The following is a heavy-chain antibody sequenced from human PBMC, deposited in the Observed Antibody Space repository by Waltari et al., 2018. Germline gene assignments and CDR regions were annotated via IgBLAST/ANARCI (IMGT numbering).Heavy chain of an antibody. Sequence: EVQLVAFGGGMVQPGESVSLSCASSGFTFSTYNMNWVRQAPGKVLEWVSYISSSTTTYYADYVKGRFTISRDNAKNSLYLQRNSLRAEDTALYYCARGRDGYIQDVFDIWGQGTMVSVSS. V-gene: IGHV3-48*01. D-gene: IGHD5-12*01. CDR2: ISSSTTT. J-gene: IGHJ3*02. CDR3: ARGRDGYIQDVFDI. CDR1: GFTFSTYN.